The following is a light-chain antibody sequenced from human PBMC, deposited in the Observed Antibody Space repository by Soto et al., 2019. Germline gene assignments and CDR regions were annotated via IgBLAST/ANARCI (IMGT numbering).Light chain of an antibody. V-gene: IGKV1-33*01. Sequence: DIQLTQSPSSLSGSVGDRVTITCQASQDITRYLNWYQQKPGRAPKLLIYDASNLETGVPSRFSGSGSGTDFTFTISSLQPEDIATYYCQQYDNLPMYTFGQGTKVEIK. J-gene: IGKJ2*01. CDR2: DAS. CDR3: QQYDNLPMYT. CDR1: QDITRY.